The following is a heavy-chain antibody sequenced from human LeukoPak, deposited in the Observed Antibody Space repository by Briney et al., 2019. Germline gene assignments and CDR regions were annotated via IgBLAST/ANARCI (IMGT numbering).Heavy chain of an antibody. Sequence: PGGSLRLSCETSGFTFTNYAMSWVRQAPGKGLEWLPAFTGRPGRTYYADSVRGRFTISRDTSKNTLFLEMSSLRVEDTAIYFCAKDHLLCTSTSCYIDYFDSWGQGTLVTVSS. D-gene: IGHD2-2*02. CDR1: GFTFTNYA. V-gene: IGHV3-23*01. CDR3: AKDHLLCTSTSCYIDYFDS. J-gene: IGHJ4*02. CDR2: FTGRPGRT.